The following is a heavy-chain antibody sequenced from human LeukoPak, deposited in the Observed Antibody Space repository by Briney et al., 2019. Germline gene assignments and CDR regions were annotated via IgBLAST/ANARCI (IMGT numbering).Heavy chain of an antibody. CDR1: GFTFSGSS. CDR2: IRTKANTYAT. D-gene: IGHD6-13*01. CDR3: TTSYSGNSWYDWFGP. V-gene: IGHV3-73*01. Sequence: PGGSLRLSCAASGFTFSGSSIHWVRQASGKGLEWVGLIRTKANTYATAYAASVTGRFTISRDDSKTTSHLQMNSLKTEDTALYFCTTSYSGNSWYDWFGPWGQGTLVTVSS. J-gene: IGHJ5*02.